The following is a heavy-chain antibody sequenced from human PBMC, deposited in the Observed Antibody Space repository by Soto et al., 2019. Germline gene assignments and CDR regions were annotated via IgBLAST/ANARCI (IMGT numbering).Heavy chain of an antibody. D-gene: IGHD3-22*01. CDR3: ARVRTYYYDSSGYYPDY. J-gene: IGHJ4*02. CDR2: ISSSSSYT. Sequence: GGSLRLSCAASGFTVSDYYMSWIRQAPGKGLEWVSYISSSSSYTNYADSVKGRFTISRDNAKNSLYLQMNSLRAEDTAVYYCARVRTYYYDSSGYYPDYWGQGTLVTVSS. V-gene: IGHV3-11*05. CDR1: GFTVSDYY.